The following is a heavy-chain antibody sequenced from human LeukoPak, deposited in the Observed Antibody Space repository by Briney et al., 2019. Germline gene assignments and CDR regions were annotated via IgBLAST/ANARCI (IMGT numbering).Heavy chain of an antibody. CDR3: ASLNYGSGSYPFDY. J-gene: IGHJ4*02. V-gene: IGHV1-46*01. D-gene: IGHD3-10*01. Sequence: ASVKVSCKASGYTFTSYFMHWVRQAPGQGLEWMGIINPSGCSTSYAQRFQGRVTMTRDTSTSTVYMELSSLRSEDTAVYYCASLNYGSGSYPFDYWGQGTLVTVSS. CDR2: INPSGCST. CDR1: GYTFTSYF.